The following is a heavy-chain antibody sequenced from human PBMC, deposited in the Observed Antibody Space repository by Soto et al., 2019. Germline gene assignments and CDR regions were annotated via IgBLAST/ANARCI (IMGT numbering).Heavy chain of an antibody. CDR1: GFTFSSYI. CDR2: ISSSSNTI. Sequence: GGSLRLSCAASGFTFSSYIMSGVRQAPGKGLEWVSYISSSSNTIYYADSVKGRFTISRDNAKNSLYLQMNSLRDEDTAVYYCARGTSHPDYWGQGTLVTVSS. CDR3: ARGTSHPDY. J-gene: IGHJ4*02. D-gene: IGHD2-2*01. V-gene: IGHV3-48*02.